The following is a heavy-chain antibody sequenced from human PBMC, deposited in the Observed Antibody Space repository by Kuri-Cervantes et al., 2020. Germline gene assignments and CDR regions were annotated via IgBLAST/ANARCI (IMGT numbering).Heavy chain of an antibody. J-gene: IGHJ4*02. CDR1: GGSISSSSYY. CDR3: ALRRANWGSSSLDY. V-gene: IGHV4-39*07. D-gene: IGHD7-27*01. Sequence: ESLKISCTVSGGSISSSSYYWGWIRQPPGKGLEWIGSIYYSGSTYYNPSLKSRVAISVDTSKNQFSLKLSSVTAADTAVYYCALRRANWGSSSLDYWGQGTLVTVSS. CDR2: IYYSGST.